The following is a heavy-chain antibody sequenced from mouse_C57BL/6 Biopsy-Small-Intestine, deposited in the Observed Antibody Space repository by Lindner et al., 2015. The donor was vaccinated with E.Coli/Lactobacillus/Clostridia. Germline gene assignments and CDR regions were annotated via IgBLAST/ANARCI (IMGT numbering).Heavy chain of an antibody. Sequence: VQLQESGPELVKPGASVKMSCKASGYSFTGYYMNWVKQSPEKSLEWIGEINPSTGGTTYNQKFKAKATLTVDKSSSTAYMQLTSLTSEDSAVYYCARSYYDYLDYWGQGTTLTVSS. J-gene: IGHJ2*01. D-gene: IGHD2-4*01. CDR1: GYSFTGYY. CDR3: ARSYYDYLDY. CDR2: INPSTGGT. V-gene: IGHV1-42*01.